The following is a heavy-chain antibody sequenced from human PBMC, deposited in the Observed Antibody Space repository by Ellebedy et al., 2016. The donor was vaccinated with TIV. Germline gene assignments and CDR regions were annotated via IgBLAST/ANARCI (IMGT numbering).Heavy chain of an antibody. CDR2: FGVSGDST. Sequence: GESLKISCAASGFTFSNYAMSWVRQAPGKGLEWVSGFGVSGDSTYYADSLKGRFTISRDNSRSTLYLQMNSLRAEDSAVYYCAKGRSGTYIHHAFDYWGQGTLVTVSS. CDR3: AKGRSGTYIHHAFDY. D-gene: IGHD1-14*01. CDR1: GFTFSNYA. V-gene: IGHV3-23*01. J-gene: IGHJ4*02.